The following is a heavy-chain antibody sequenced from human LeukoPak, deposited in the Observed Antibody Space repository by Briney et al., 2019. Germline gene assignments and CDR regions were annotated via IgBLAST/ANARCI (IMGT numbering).Heavy chain of an antibody. CDR3: ARVPAAIYYYYYMDV. CDR1: GGSISSYY. Sequence: KPSETLSLTCTASGGSISSYYWSWIRQPPGKGLEWIGYIYYSGSTNYNPSLKSRVTISVDTSKNQFSLKLSSVTAADTAVYYCARVPAAIYYYYYMDVWGKGTTVTVSS. V-gene: IGHV4-59*01. D-gene: IGHD2-15*01. CDR2: IYYSGST. J-gene: IGHJ6*03.